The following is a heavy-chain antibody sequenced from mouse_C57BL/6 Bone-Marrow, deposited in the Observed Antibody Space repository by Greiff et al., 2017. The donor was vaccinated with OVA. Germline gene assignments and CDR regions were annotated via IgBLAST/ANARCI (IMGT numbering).Heavy chain of an antibody. CDR3: ARRANDGYYEAY. CDR1: GYTFTSYW. D-gene: IGHD2-3*01. CDR2: IDPSDSYT. V-gene: IGHV1-69*01. Sequence: QVQLQQSGAELVMPGASVKLSCKASGYTFTSYWMHWVKQRPGQGLEWIGEIDPSDSYTNYNQKFKGKSTLTVDKSSSTAYMQLSSLTSEDSAVYYCARRANDGYYEAYWGQGTLVTVSA. J-gene: IGHJ3*01.